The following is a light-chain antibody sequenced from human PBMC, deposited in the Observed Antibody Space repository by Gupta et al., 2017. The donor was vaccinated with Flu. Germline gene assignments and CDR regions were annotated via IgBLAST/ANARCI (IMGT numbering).Light chain of an antibody. CDR3: ATWDDSLSGSWV. V-gene: IGLV1-47*01. J-gene: IGLJ3*02. CDR1: GSNFGSIY. Sequence: QSVLTQPPSASGPPGQRVTISCSRSGSNFGSIYVYWYQQVPGTAPKVVIYRDNQRPSGVPDRFSGSKSGTSASLAISGLRSEDEADYYCATWDDSLSGSWVFGGGTKLTVL. CDR2: RDN.